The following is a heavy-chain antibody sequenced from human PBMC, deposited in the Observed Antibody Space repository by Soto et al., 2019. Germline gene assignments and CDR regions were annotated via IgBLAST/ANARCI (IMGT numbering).Heavy chain of an antibody. D-gene: IGHD1-26*01. Sequence: GGSLRLSCTASGFTFGDYAMSWFRQAPGKGLEWVGFIRSKAYGGTTEYAASVKGRFTISRDNAKNSLYLQMNSLRDEDTAVYYCAREDQGVGATSIDFDYWGQGTLVTVSS. CDR3: AREDQGVGATSIDFDY. CDR1: GFTFGDYA. V-gene: IGHV3-49*03. CDR2: IRSKAYGGTT. J-gene: IGHJ4*02.